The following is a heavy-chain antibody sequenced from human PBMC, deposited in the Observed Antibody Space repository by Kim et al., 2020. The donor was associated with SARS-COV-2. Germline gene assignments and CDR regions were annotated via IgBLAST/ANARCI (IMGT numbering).Heavy chain of an antibody. Sequence: RYSPAVQGQVTISADKSISTAYLQWSSLKASDTAMDYCARPPGVTNAFDIWGQGTMVTVSS. J-gene: IGHJ3*02. V-gene: IGHV5-51*01. D-gene: IGHD2-21*02. CDR3: ARPPGVTNAFDI.